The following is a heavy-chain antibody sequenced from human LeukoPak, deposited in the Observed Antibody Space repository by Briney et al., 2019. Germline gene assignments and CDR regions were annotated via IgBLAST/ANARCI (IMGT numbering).Heavy chain of an antibody. V-gene: IGHV3-7*01. D-gene: IGHD3-22*01. CDR1: GFTVSSNY. Sequence: QSGGSLRLSCAVSGFTVSSNYMSWVRQAPGKGLEWVANIKQDGREKDYVDSVKGRFTISRNNAKNSLYLQMNSLRAEDTAVYYCARDYFYDNSGHLDWGQGTLVTVSS. CDR3: ARDYFYDNSGHLD. CDR2: IKQDGREK. J-gene: IGHJ4*02.